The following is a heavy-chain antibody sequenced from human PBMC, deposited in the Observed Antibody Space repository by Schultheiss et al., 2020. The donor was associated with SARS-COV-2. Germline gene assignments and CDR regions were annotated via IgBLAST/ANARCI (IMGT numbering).Heavy chain of an antibody. CDR2: IYYSGST. Sequence: SETLSLTCTVSGGSISSSSYYWGWIRQPPGKGLEWIGYIYYSGSTNYNPSLKSRVTISVDTSKNQFSLKLSSVTAADTAVYYCASVGYCSSTSCYTDWFDPWGQGTLVTVSS. CDR1: GGSISSSSYY. D-gene: IGHD2-2*02. V-gene: IGHV4-61*05. J-gene: IGHJ5*02. CDR3: ASVGYCSSTSCYTDWFDP.